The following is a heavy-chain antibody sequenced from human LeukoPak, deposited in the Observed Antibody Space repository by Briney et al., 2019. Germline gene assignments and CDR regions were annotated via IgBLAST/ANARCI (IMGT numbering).Heavy chain of an antibody. CDR2: ISGSGGST. D-gene: IGHD2-2*01. CDR3: AKDLEVEGYCSSTSCYPNFDY. J-gene: IGHJ4*02. V-gene: IGHV3-23*01. CDR1: GFTFSSYA. Sequence: SGGSLRLSCAASGFTFSSYAMSWVRQAPGKGLEWVSAISGSGGSTYYADSVKGRFTISRDNFKNTLYLQMNSLRAEDTAVYYCAKDLEVEGYCSSTSCYPNFDYWGQGTLVTVSS.